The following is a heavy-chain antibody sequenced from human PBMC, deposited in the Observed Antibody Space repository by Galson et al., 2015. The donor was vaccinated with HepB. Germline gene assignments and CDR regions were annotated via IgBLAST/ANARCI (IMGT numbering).Heavy chain of an antibody. CDR2: ISYDGSNK. J-gene: IGHJ6*02. D-gene: IGHD2-2*01. CDR3: ARTAESIVVVPAAPYYYYGMDV. CDR1: GFTFSSYA. Sequence: SLRLSCAASGFTFSSYAMHWVRQAPGKGLEWVAVISYDGSNKYYADSVKGRFTISRDNSKNTLYLQMNSLRAEDTAVYYCARTAESIVVVPAAPYYYYGMDVWGQGTTVTVSS. V-gene: IGHV3-30*04.